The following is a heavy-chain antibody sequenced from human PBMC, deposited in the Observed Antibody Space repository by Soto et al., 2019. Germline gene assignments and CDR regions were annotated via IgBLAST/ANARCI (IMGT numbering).Heavy chain of an antibody. CDR3: AKDRYCSSTSCYAGFDY. J-gene: IGHJ4*02. V-gene: IGHV3-23*01. D-gene: IGHD2-2*01. CDR1: GGHFGGYA. Sequence: GGPLRVCCAAAGGHFGGYAMTWVRQAPGKGLEWVSAISGSGSSTYYADSVKGRFTISRDSSKHTLYLQMNSLRAEDTAVYYCAKDRYCSSTSCYAGFDYWGQGTLVTVSS. CDR2: ISGSGSST.